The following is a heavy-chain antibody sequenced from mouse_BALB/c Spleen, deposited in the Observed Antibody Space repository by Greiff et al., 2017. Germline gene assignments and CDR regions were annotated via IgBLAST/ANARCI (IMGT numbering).Heavy chain of an antibody. CDR1: GYTFTDYA. CDR3: ASGGYYGNFPWYFDV. V-gene: IGHV1-67*01. D-gene: IGHD2-1*01. CDR2: ISTYYGNT. Sequence: VQLQQSGPELVRPGVSVKISCKGSGYTFTDYAMHWVKQSHAKSLEWIGVISTYYGNTNYNQKFKGKATMTVDKSSSTAYMELARLTSEDSAIYYCASGGYYGNFPWYFDVWGAGTTVTVSS. J-gene: IGHJ1*01.